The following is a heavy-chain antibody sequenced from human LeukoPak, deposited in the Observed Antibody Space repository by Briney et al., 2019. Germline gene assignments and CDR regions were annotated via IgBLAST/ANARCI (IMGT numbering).Heavy chain of an antibody. D-gene: IGHD3-9*01. CDR1: GDSISSYY. J-gene: IGHJ1*01. V-gene: IGHV4-59*01. CDR3: ARSAHLTALAHDNFQH. Sequence: SETLSLTCSVSGDSISSYYWSWIRQPPGRGLEWIGYVYYGGSTKYSPSLKSRATLSVNTSKTQFFLNLSSVTAADTAVYYCARSAHLTALAHDNFQHWGQGTPGTVSS. CDR2: VYYGGST.